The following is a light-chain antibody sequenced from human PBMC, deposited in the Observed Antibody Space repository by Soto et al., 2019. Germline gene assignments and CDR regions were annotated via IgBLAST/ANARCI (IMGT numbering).Light chain of an antibody. Sequence: QSALTQPPSASGSPGQSVTISCTGTSSDVGGHNYVSWYQQHPGKAPKLLIYDVIKRPSGVPHRFSGSKTGNTASLTVSGLQADDEAEYHCFSYAGANNFVFGTGTKVTVX. V-gene: IGLV2-8*01. CDR2: DVI. CDR1: SSDVGGHNY. J-gene: IGLJ1*01. CDR3: FSYAGANNFV.